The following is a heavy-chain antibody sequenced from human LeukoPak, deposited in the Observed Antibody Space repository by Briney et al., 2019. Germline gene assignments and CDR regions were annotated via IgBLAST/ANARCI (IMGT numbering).Heavy chain of an antibody. CDR2: IYYSGRT. V-gene: IGHV4-39*01. Sequence: SETLSLTSTVSGGSISSSSYYWGWIRQPPGKGLEWVGTIYYSGRTYYNPSLKSRVTIFVDTSQNQFSLKLSSVTAADTAVYYCARHGDMLPWDVVVAPAAYDYWGQGTLVTVSS. CDR1: GGSISSSSYY. J-gene: IGHJ4*02. CDR3: ARHGDMLPWDVVVAPAAYDY. D-gene: IGHD2-2*01.